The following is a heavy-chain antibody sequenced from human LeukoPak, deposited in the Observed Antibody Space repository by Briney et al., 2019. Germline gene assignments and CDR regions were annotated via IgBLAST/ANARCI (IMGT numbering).Heavy chain of an antibody. CDR1: GGTFSSYA. CDR3: ASNLYSYGYDPYFDY. Sequence: GASVKVSCKASGGTFSSYAISWVRQAPGQGLEWMGGTIPIFGTANYAQKFQGRVTITADESTSTAYMELSSLRSEDTAVYYCASNLYSYGYDPYFDYWGQGTLVTVSS. D-gene: IGHD5-18*01. V-gene: IGHV1-69*13. J-gene: IGHJ4*02. CDR2: TIPIFGTA.